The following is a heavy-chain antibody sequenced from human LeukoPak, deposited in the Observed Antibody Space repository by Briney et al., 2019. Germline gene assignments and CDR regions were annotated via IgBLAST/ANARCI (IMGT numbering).Heavy chain of an antibody. CDR2: MSGSGILI. V-gene: IGHV3-11*01. Sequence: GGSLRLSCTASGFTFSDYYMGWIRQAPGKGLEWLSYMSGSGILIHYADSVKGRFTISRDNAKRSLYLQMNSLRVEDTAVYYCARECPKPGGGFDYWGQGTLVTVSS. CDR3: ARECPKPGGGFDY. CDR1: GFTFSDYY. J-gene: IGHJ4*02. D-gene: IGHD3-10*01.